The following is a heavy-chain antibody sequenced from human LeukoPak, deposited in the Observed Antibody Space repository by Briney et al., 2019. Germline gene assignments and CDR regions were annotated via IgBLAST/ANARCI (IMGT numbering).Heavy chain of an antibody. J-gene: IGHJ5*02. CDR3: AKVDPGNWFDP. CDR1: GGSISNYY. CDR2: IYYSGTT. Sequence: SETLSLTCTVSGGSISNYYWSWIRQPPGKGLEWIGYIYYSGTTNYNPSLKSRVTISVDTSNNQFSLKLTSVTAADTAVYYCAKVDPGNWFDPWGQGTLVTVSS. V-gene: IGHV4-59*12.